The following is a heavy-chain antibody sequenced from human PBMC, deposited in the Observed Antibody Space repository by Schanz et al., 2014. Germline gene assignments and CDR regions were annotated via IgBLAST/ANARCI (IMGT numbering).Heavy chain of an antibody. Sequence: EVLLLESGGRVERPGGSLRLSCAASGFIFDDYGMSWVRQVPGKGLEWVSNISPTGSSTYYADSVKGRFTISRDNSKNTLYLQVNNLRAEDTAVYYCARDRVGASSYFDYWGQGTLVTVSS. CDR1: GFIFDDYG. CDR2: ISPTGSST. V-gene: IGHV3-23*01. D-gene: IGHD1-26*01. CDR3: ARDRVGASSYFDY. J-gene: IGHJ4*02.